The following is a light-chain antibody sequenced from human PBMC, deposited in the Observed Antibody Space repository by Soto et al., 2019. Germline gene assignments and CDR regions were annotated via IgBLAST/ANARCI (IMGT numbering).Light chain of an antibody. CDR2: GAS. CDR3: QQYNNWPPRGT. V-gene: IGKV3-15*01. Sequence: EIVMTQSPATLSVSPGERATLSCRASQSVSSNLAWYQQKPGQDPRLLIYGASTRPTGIPARFSGSGSGTEVTLTISSLQSEDFAVYYCQQYNNWPPRGTFGQGTKVEIK. J-gene: IGKJ1*01. CDR1: QSVSSN.